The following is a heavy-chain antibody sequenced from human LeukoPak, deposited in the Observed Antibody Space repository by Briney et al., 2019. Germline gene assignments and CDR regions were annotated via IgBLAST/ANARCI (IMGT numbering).Heavy chain of an antibody. CDR3: ARGGYSYGSDY. Sequence: ASVNVSCTASGYTFTSYDINWVRQAPGQGLEWMGWMDPNSGNTGYAQKFQGRVTMTRNTSISTAYMELSSLRSEDTAVYYCARGGYSYGSDYWGQGTLVTVSS. D-gene: IGHD5-18*01. V-gene: IGHV1-8*01. CDR1: GYTFTSYD. J-gene: IGHJ4*02. CDR2: MDPNSGNT.